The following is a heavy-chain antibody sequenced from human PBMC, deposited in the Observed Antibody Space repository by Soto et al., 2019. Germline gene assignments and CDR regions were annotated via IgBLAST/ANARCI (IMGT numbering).Heavy chain of an antibody. CDR2: ISYDGSNK. CDR1: GFTFSSYG. Sequence: GGSLRLSCAASGFTFSSYGMHWVRQAPGKGLEWVAVISYDGSNKYYADSVKGRFTISRDNSKNTLYLQMNSLRAEDTAVNYCAKDTRVAPMSYYYYGMDVWGQGTTVTVSS. J-gene: IGHJ6*02. V-gene: IGHV3-30*18. D-gene: IGHD3-10*02. CDR3: AKDTRVAPMSYYYYGMDV.